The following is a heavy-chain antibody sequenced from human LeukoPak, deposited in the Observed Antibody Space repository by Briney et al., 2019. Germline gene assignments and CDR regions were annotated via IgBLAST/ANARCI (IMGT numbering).Heavy chain of an antibody. CDR3: ARGGGRNIPYNWFDP. CDR1: GYTFTSYA. D-gene: IGHD1/OR15-1a*01. J-gene: IGHJ5*02. CDR2: INTNTGNP. V-gene: IGHV7-4-1*02. Sequence: ASLKVSCKASGYTFTSYAMKWVRQAPGQRLEWMGWINTNTGNPTYAQGFTGRFVFSLDTSVSTAYLQISSLKAEDTAVYYCARGGGRNIPYNWFDPWGQGTLVTVSS.